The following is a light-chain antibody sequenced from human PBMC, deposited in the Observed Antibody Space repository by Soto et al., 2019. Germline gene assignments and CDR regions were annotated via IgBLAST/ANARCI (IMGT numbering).Light chain of an antibody. Sequence: DVQMAQTPSTLSSSVGDRVTLTCRASQTISSWVAWYQQKPETAPTLLIYNASSLESGVAARFSSSGSGTEFTLTITSLQPDDVASYYCQQYNNYCSLTFGDGTKVEIK. J-gene: IGKJ4*01. CDR3: QQYNNYCSLT. CDR1: QTISSW. V-gene: IGKV1-5*03. CDR2: NAS.